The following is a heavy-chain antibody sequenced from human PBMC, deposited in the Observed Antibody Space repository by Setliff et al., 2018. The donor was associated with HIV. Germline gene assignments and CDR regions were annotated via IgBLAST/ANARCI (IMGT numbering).Heavy chain of an antibody. CDR3: SRSDFWVGYTALYNWFDP. CDR1: GGSMNSSSYY. J-gene: IGHJ5*02. D-gene: IGHD3-3*01. CDR2: IYYSGKT. Sequence: NPSETLSLTCTVSGGSMNSSSYYWGWIRQPPGKGLEWLGSIYYSGKTYDNPSLKSRVTSSVDTSKNQFFLKLNSVTAADTAVYYCSRSDFWVGYTALYNWFDPWGQGTLVTVSS. V-gene: IGHV4-39*01.